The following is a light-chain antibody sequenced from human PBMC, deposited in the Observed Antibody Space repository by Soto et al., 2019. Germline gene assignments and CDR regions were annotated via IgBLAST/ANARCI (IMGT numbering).Light chain of an antibody. J-gene: IGKJ1*01. CDR3: QQYNNWPPT. Sequence: EIVLTQSPATLSLSPGERATLSCRASQSVSSYLAWYQQKPGQAPRLLIYDASNRATGIPARFSGSGSGTDFTLTISSLEPEDFAVYYCQQYNNWPPTFGQGTKVEIK. V-gene: IGKV3-11*01. CDR1: QSVSSY. CDR2: DAS.